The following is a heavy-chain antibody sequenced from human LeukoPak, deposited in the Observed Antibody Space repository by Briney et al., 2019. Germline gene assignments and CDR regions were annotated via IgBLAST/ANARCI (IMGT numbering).Heavy chain of an antibody. CDR2: IKQDGSEK. V-gene: IGHV3-7*01. Sequence: GGSLRLSCAASGFTFSSYWMSWVRQAPGKGLEWVANIKQDGSEKYYVDSVNGRFTISRDNAKNSLYLQMNSLTVEDTAVYYCTIAGSYRFDYWGQGTLVTVSP. CDR3: TIAGSYRFDY. CDR1: GFTFSSYW. D-gene: IGHD3-16*02. J-gene: IGHJ4*02.